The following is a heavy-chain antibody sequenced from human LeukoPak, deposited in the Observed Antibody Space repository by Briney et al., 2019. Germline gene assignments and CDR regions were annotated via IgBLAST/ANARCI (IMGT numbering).Heavy chain of an antibody. CDR1: GFTFSSYS. V-gene: IGHV3-21*01. Sequence: PGGSLRLSCAASGFTFSSYSMTWVRQAPGKGLEWVSSISSSSSYIYYADSVKGRFTISRDNAKNSLYLQMNSLRAEDTAVYYCARDLGSGMDVWGQGTTVTVSS. D-gene: IGHD2-15*01. CDR3: ARDLGSGMDV. CDR2: ISSSSSYI. J-gene: IGHJ6*02.